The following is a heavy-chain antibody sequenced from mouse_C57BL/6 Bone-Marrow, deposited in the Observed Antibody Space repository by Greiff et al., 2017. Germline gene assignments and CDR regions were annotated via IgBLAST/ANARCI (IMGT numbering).Heavy chain of an antibody. D-gene: IGHD3-2*02. J-gene: IGHJ2*01. Sequence: QVQLKQSGAELVRPGSSVKLSCKASGYTFTSYWMDWVKQRPGQGLEWIGNIYPSDSETHYNQKFKDKATLTVDKSSSTAYMQLSSLTSEDSAVYYCARSLRPYFDYWGQGTTLTVSS. CDR3: ARSLRPYFDY. CDR1: GYTFTSYW. V-gene: IGHV1-61*01. CDR2: IYPSDSET.